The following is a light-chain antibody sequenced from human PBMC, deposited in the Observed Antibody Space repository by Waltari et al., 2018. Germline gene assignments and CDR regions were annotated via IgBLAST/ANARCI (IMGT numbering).Light chain of an antibody. CDR1: QSISTF. V-gene: IGKV1-39*01. Sequence: DIQMTQSPSSLSASVGDRVTITCRESQSISTFLSWYQQTPGKAPKLLIYAASSLPVEVPSRFSGAVSGTDFTLTINSLQPEDFATYYCQQTYTTPWTFGQGTKVEIK. CDR3: QQTYTTPWT. J-gene: IGKJ1*01. CDR2: AAS.